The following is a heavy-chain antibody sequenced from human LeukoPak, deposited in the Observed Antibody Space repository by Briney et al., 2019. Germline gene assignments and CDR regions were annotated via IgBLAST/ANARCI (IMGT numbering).Heavy chain of an antibody. CDR1: GDSISSGNYY. Sequence: SETLSLTCSVSGDSISSGNYYWGWIRQPPGKGLEWIGNLYYSGSTYYYPSFKSRVTISVDTSKNQFSLKLSPVTAADTAVYYCASDRSSWNPGAPSWGQGTLVTVSS. J-gene: IGHJ5*02. CDR3: ASDRSSWNPGAPS. D-gene: IGHD6-13*01. V-gene: IGHV4-39*01. CDR2: LYYSGST.